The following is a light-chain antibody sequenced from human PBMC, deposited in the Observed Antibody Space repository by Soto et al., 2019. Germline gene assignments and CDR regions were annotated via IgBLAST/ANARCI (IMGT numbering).Light chain of an antibody. Sequence: QSALTHPPSASGSPGHSVAISCTGTSSDVGGYNYVSWYQQHPGKAPKLMIYEVNKRPSGVPDRFSGSKSGNTASLTVSGLQAADEADYYCSSYAGRSNVFGHGTKVNV. CDR1: SSDVGGYNY. J-gene: IGLJ1*01. CDR3: SSYAGRSNV. V-gene: IGLV2-8*01. CDR2: EVN.